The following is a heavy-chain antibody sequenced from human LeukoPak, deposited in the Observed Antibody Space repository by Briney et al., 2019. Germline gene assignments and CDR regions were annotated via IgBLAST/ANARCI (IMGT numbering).Heavy chain of an antibody. CDR1: GYSISSGYY. CDR3: ARDHDDILTGYWNYFDY. V-gene: IGHV4-38-2*02. CDR2: IYHSGST. J-gene: IGHJ4*02. D-gene: IGHD3-9*01. Sequence: SETLSLTCTVSGYSISSGYYWGWIRQPPGKGLEWIGSIYHSGSTYYNPSLKSRVTISVDTSKNQFSLKLSSVTAADTAVYYCARDHDDILTGYWNYFDYWGQGTLVTVSS.